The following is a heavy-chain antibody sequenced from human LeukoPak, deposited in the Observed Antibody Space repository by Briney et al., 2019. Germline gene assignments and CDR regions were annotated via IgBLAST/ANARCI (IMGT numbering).Heavy chain of an antibody. V-gene: IGHV1-2*04. CDR1: GYTITDYY. J-gene: IGHJ2*01. CDR3: ARSHMGWYFDL. CDR2: IIPNTGGT. Sequence: ASVKVSCKASGYTITDYYLHWVRQAPGQGLEWMGWIIPNTGGTNYAQKFQDWVTISSDTSISTAYMELSSLRSDDTAVYYCARSHMGWYFDLWGRGTLVTVSS.